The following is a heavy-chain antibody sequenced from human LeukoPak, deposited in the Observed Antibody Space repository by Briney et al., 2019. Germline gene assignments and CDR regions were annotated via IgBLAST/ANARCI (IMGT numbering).Heavy chain of an antibody. J-gene: IGHJ4*02. D-gene: IGHD7-27*01. CDR3: AIDPNWGTHS. CDR1: GFTFSTYT. V-gene: IGHV3-23*01. CDR2: IGDNGGGI. Sequence: GGSLRLSCAASGFTFSTYTMYWVRHPPGKRLEWVSIIGDNGGGIHYADSVRGRFTISRDNSKNALYLQMNSLRVEDTAVYYCAIDPNWGTHSWGQGVLVTVSS.